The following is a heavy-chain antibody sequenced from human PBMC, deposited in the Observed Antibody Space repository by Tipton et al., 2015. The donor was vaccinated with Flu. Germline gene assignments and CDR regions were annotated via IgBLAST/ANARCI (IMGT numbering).Heavy chain of an antibody. CDR3: ASGSGDFDH. CDR1: GAPINNFY. Sequence: LRLSCTVSGAPINNFYWSWIRQSAGKGLEWIGRIYISGNTNYNPSLRSRVTISVDTSKNQISLNLRSVTAADTAVYYCASGSGDFDHWGQGTLATVSS. J-gene: IGHJ4*02. V-gene: IGHV4-4*07. D-gene: IGHD3-10*01. CDR2: IYISGNT.